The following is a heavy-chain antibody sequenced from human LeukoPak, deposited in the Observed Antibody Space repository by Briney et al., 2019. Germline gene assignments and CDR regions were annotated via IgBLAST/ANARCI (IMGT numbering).Heavy chain of an antibody. V-gene: IGHV3-7*05. CDR3: ASGGSYSGY. CDR1: GFTFSSYW. Sequence: GGSLRLSCEGSGFTFSSYWMSWVRQAPGKGLEWVANIKQDGSEKYYVDSVKGRFTISRDNAKNSLFLQMNSLRADDTAVYYCASGGSYSGYWGQGTLVTVSS. CDR2: IKQDGSEK. J-gene: IGHJ4*02.